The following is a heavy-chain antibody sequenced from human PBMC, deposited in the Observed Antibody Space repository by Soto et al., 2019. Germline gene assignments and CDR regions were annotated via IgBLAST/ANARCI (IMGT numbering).Heavy chain of an antibody. J-gene: IGHJ6*02. CDR3: ARGSGSYPDYYYYGMDV. CDR2: IDPSDSYT. V-gene: IGHV5-10-1*01. CDR1: GYSFTIYW. Sequence: GESLKISCKGSGYSFTIYWISWVRQMPGKGLEWMGRIDPSDSYTNYSPFFQGHVTISADKSISTAYLQWSSPKASDTAMYYCARGSGSYPDYYYYGMDVWGQGTTVTVSS. D-gene: IGHD1-26*01.